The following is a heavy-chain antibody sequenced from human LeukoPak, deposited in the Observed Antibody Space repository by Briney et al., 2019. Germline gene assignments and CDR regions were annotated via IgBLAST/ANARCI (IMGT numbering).Heavy chain of an antibody. J-gene: IGHJ3*02. V-gene: IGHV3-74*01. CDR1: GFTFSFYW. CDR2: INTDGSST. D-gene: IGHD3-22*01. CDR3: ARAQEKYYYDSSGRGDAFDI. Sequence: PGGSLRLSCAASGFTFSFYWMHWVRQAPGKGLVWVSHINTDGSSTSYADSVKGRFTISRDNAKNTLFLQMNSLRAEDTAVYYCARAQEKYYYDSSGRGDAFDIWGQGTMVIVSS.